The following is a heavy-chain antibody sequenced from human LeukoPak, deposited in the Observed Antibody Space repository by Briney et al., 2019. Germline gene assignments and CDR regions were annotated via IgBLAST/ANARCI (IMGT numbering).Heavy chain of an antibody. CDR1: GFTFSTYG. CDR3: ARGTGYYYYGMDV. D-gene: IGHD7-27*01. J-gene: IGHJ6*02. Sequence: GGSLRLSCAASGFTFSTYGMHWVRQAPGKGLEWVAFIWYDGSDKYYADSVKGRFTISRDNSKNTLYLQMNSLRVEDTAVYYCARGTGYYYYGMDVWGQGTTVTVSS. V-gene: IGHV3-33*01. CDR2: IWYDGSDK.